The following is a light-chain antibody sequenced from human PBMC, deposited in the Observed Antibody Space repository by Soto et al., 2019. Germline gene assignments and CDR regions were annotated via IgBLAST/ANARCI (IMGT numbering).Light chain of an antibody. CDR1: HSVSSSH. CDR2: GAS. CDR3: QNYGTSLT. J-gene: IGKJ4*01. Sequence: DIVLTQSPGTLSLSPGESVTLSCRASHSVSSSHLAWYQQKPGQAPRLFIYGASRRASGIPDRFRGSGSGTDFPRSISRLKLEEFSVYSWQNYGTSLTFGVGPTVEIK. V-gene: IGKV3-20*01.